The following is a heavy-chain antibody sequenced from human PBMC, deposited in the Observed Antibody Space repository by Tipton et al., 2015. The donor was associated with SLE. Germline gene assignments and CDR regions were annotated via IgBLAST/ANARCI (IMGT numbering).Heavy chain of an antibody. Sequence: TLSLTCAVYGGSFSGYYWSWIRQPPGKGLAWIGNIFYSGRTDYNPSLKSRVTMSLDTSENQFSLKLSSVTAADTAVYYCARDLDGYNYGDYWGQGILVTVSS. D-gene: IGHD5-24*01. CDR2: IFYSGRT. CDR3: ARDLDGYNYGDY. V-gene: IGHV4-34*12. J-gene: IGHJ4*02. CDR1: GGSFSGYY.